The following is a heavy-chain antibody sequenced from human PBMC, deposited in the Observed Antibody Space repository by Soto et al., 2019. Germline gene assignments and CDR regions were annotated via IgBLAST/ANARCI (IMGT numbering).Heavy chain of an antibody. J-gene: IGHJ4*02. Sequence: GWSLRLSCAASGFTFSSYAMHWVRQAPGKGLEWVAVISYDGSNKYYADSVKGRFTISRDNSKNTLYLQMNSLRAEDTAVYYCARDGRGYSGYEYGSFDYWGQGTLVTVSS. CDR1: GFTFSSYA. D-gene: IGHD5-12*01. V-gene: IGHV3-30-3*01. CDR3: ARDGRGYSGYEYGSFDY. CDR2: ISYDGSNK.